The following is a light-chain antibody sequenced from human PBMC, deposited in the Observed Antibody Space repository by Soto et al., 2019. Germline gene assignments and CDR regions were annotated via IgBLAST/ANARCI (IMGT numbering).Light chain of an antibody. V-gene: IGKV3-11*01. CDR2: DAS. CDR3: QHCRNSFYT. Sequence: EIVLIQSPATLSLSPGDRATLSCRASQDLAMFLAWYQQKPGQPPRLLIHDASNRAAGIPARFSGSGSGTDFTLTVSALEPEDFAIYYCQHCRNSFYTFGQGTRLEI. J-gene: IGKJ2*01. CDR1: QDLAMF.